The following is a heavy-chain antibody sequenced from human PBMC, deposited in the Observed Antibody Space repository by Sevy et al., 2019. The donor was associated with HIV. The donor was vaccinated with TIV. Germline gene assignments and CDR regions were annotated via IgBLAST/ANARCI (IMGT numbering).Heavy chain of an antibody. CDR3: ARGRYSSGWFDAFGI. Sequence: SETLSLTCTVSGGSISSYYWSWNRQPAGKGVEWIGRIYTSGSTNYNPPLKSRVTMSVDTSKNQFSLKLSSVTAADTAVYYCARGRYSSGWFDAFGIWGQGTMVTVSS. CDR1: GGSISSYY. D-gene: IGHD6-19*01. J-gene: IGHJ3*02. CDR2: IYTSGST. V-gene: IGHV4-4*07.